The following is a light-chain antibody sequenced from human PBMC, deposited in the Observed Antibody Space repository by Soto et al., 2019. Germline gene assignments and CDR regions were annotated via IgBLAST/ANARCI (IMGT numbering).Light chain of an antibody. Sequence: IVMTQSPDSLTVSLGERATINCKSSQSVLCSSNSNNSLICSQQKSGQPPNLLIYWASARESGVPDRFTGSGSGADLTLTISSLQAEDVALYYCHQYFITLGGGTKVEIK. CDR2: WAS. V-gene: IGKV4-1*01. J-gene: IGKJ4*01. CDR1: QSVLCSSNSNNS. CDR3: HQYFIT.